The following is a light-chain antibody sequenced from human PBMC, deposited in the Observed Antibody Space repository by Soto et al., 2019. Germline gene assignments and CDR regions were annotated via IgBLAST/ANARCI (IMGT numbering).Light chain of an antibody. CDR1: QSISTW. J-gene: IGKJ2*01. Sequence: DIQMTQSPSTLSASVGDRVTITCRASQSISTWLAWYQQKPGKAPNLLIYKASSLQSGVPSRFSGNGSGTEFTLTISSLQPDDFATYYCQQYKSYSPYTFGQGTKLEIK. CDR3: QQYKSYSPYT. CDR2: KAS. V-gene: IGKV1-5*03.